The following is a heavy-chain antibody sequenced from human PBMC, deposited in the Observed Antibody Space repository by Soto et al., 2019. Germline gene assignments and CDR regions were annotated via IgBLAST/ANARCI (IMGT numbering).Heavy chain of an antibody. Sequence: QPQLVQSGVELKKPGASVRVSCKASGYPFTKFGINWVRQAPGQGLEWMGWISGHSGGTKYGPKFRDRLTIVTDTSSKTAYMELRSLKSDDTAVYYCAKDGGHGARTHICGMDVWGQGTTVTVS. CDR3: AKDGGHGARTHICGMDV. CDR2: ISGHSGGT. J-gene: IGHJ6*02. V-gene: IGHV1-18*01. D-gene: IGHD1-1*01. CDR1: GYPFTKFG.